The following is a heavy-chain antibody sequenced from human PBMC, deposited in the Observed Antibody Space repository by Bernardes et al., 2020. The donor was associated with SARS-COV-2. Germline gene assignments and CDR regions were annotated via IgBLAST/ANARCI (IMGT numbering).Heavy chain of an antibody. D-gene: IGHD3-3*01. V-gene: IGHV4-30-4*01. Sequence: TLSLTCTVSGGSISSGDYYWSWIRQPPGKGLEWIGYIYYSGSTYYNPSLKSRVTISVDTSKNQFSLKLSSVTAADTAVYYCARAGSITIFGVVIARQDAFDIWGQGTMVTVSS. CDR1: GGSISSGDYY. J-gene: IGHJ3*02. CDR3: ARAGSITIFGVVIARQDAFDI. CDR2: IYYSGST.